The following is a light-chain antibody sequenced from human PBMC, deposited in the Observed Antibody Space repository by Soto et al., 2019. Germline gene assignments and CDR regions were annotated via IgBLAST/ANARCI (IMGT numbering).Light chain of an antibody. J-gene: IGLJ1*01. Sequence: QSVLTQPPSVSASPGQKGTISCSGSKSNIGNNYVSWYQQLPGTGPKLVIYDNIYRPSGIPDRFSGSKSGTSATLGITGLQNGDDADYYCGTWDSSLSVVVFGTGTKV. CDR1: KSNIGNNY. CDR2: DNI. V-gene: IGLV1-51*01. CDR3: GTWDSSLSVVV.